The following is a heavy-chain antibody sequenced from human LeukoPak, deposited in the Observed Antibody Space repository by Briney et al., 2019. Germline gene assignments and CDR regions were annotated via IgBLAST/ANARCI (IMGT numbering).Heavy chain of an antibody. CDR1: GGSISSSSYY. CDR2: IYYSGST. Sequence: SETLSLTCTVSGGSISSSSYYWGWIRQPPGKGLERIGSIYYSGSTYYNPSLKSRVTISVDTSKNQFSLKLSSVTAADTAVYYCARHQLLGDYSDYWGQGTLVTVSS. CDR3: ARHQLLGDYSDY. J-gene: IGHJ4*02. V-gene: IGHV4-39*01. D-gene: IGHD1-7*01.